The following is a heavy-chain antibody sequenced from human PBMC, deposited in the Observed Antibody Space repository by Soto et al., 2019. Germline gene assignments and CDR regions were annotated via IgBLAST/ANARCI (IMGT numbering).Heavy chain of an antibody. CDR2: ISSNSDTI. D-gene: IGHD4-17*01. CDR1: GFTADDYA. CDR3: AKDMKWGGMTTIHYVDS. J-gene: IGHJ4*02. V-gene: IGHV3-9*02. Sequence: EVQLVESGGGLVQPGRSLRLSCVASGFTADDYAMHWVRQAPRKGLEWVSGISSNSDTIDYADSVKGRFTISRDNAKNSLFLQMNSLRPEDTALYYCAKDMKWGGMTTIHYVDSWGQGTLDTVSS.